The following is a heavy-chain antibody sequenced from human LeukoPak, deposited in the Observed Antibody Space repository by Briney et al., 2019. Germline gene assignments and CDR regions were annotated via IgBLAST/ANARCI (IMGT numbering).Heavy chain of an antibody. J-gene: IGHJ4*02. Sequence: ASVKVSCKASGYTFTGYYMHWVRQAPGQGLEWMGWINPNSGGTNYAQKFQGRVTMTRDTSISTAYMDLSRLRSDDTAVYYCARLPGIAAAGTIDYCCQGTLVTVSS. D-gene: IGHD6-13*01. CDR3: ARLPGIAAAGTIDY. CDR2: INPNSGGT. V-gene: IGHV1-2*02. CDR1: GYTFTGYY.